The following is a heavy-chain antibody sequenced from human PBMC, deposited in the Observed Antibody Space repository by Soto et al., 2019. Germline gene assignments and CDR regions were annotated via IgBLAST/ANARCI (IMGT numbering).Heavy chain of an antibody. CDR1: GFDISTYG. V-gene: IGHV3-33*01. CDR2: IWYDGSNQ. Sequence: GSLRLSCEASGFDISTYGLHWVRQAPGKGLEWLAFIWYDGSNQHYAASVKGRFTISRDNSRNTLYLQMNNLRADDTAVYFCARAVSSATYYDCIGYWGRGTLVTVSS. CDR3: ARAVSSATYYDCIGY. D-gene: IGHD1-26*01. J-gene: IGHJ4*02.